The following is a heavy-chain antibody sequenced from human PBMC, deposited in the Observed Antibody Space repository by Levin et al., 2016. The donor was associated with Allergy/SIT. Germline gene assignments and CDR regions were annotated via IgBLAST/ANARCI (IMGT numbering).Heavy chain of an antibody. J-gene: IGHJ4*02. V-gene: IGHV4-61*02. Sequence: WIRQPPGKGLEWIGRIYTSGSTNYNPSLKSRVTISVDTSKNQFSLKLSSVTAADTAVYYCARGYYDSSGYYPEEYWGQGTLVTVSS. CDR3: ARGYYDSSGYYPEEY. CDR2: IYTSGST. D-gene: IGHD3-22*01.